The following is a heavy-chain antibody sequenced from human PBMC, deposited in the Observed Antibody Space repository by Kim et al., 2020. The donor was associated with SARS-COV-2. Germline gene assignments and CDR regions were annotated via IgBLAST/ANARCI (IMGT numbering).Heavy chain of an antibody. CDR1: GFIFSNYG. CDR2: ISYDGSQT. J-gene: IGHJ4*02. V-gene: IGHV3-30*18. CDR3: AKDLLVSDYDLLSGVLTK. D-gene: IGHD3-3*01. Sequence: GGSLRLSCAASGFIFSNYGMHWVRQAPGKGLEWVAVISYDGSQTYYADSVRGRFTISRDNSKNTLFLQMNSLRAEDTAVYYCAKDLLVSDYDLLSGVLTKGGQGILVTVSS.